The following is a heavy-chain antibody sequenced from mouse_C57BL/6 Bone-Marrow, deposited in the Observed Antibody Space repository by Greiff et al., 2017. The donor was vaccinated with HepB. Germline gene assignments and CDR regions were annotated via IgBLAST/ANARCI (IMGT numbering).Heavy chain of an antibody. D-gene: IGHD1-1*02. CDR3: TTWGGKAWFAY. V-gene: IGHV14-4*01. J-gene: IGHJ3*01. CDR2: IDPENGDT. Sequence: VQLQQSGAELVRPGASVKLSCTASGFNIKDDYMHWVKQRPEQGLEWIGWIDPENGDTEYASKFQGKATITADTSSNTAYLQLSSLTSEDTAVYYCTTWGGKAWFAYWGQGTLVTLSA. CDR1: GFNIKDDY.